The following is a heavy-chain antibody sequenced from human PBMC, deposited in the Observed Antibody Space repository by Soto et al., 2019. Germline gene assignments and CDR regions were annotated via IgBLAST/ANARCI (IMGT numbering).Heavy chain of an antibody. CDR2: ISYDGSNK. J-gene: IGHJ4*02. V-gene: IGHV3-30*18. CDR1: GFTFSSYG. D-gene: IGHD6-13*01. CDR3: AKTGAAAGELDY. Sequence: GGSLRLSCAASGFTFSSYGMHWVRQAPGKGLEWVAVISYDGSNKYYADSVKGRFTISRDNSKNTLYLQMNSLRAEDTAVYYCAKTGAAAGELDYWGQGTLVTVPS.